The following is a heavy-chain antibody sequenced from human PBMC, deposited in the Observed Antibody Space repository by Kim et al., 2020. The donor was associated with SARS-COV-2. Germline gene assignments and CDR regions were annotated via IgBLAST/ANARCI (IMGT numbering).Heavy chain of an antibody. CDR2: INHSGST. CDR1: GGSFSGYY. V-gene: IGHV4-34*01. J-gene: IGHJ4*02. D-gene: IGHD1-7*01. Sequence: SETLSLTCAVYGGSFSGYYWSWIRQPPGKGLEWIGEINHSGSTNYNPSLKSRVTISVDTSKNQFSLKLSSVTAADTAVYYCARAGELELSDFDYWGQGTLVTVSS. CDR3: ARAGELELSDFDY.